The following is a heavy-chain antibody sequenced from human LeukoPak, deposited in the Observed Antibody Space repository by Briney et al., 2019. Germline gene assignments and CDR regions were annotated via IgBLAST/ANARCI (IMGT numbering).Heavy chain of an antibody. Sequence: GGSLRLSCAASGFTFSSYAMHWVRQAPGKGLEWVAVISYDGSNKYYADSAKGRFTISRDNSKNTLYLQMNSLRAEDTAVYYCARDSSGWSHWGQGTLVTVSS. V-gene: IGHV3-30*04. CDR3: ARDSSGWSH. CDR1: GFTFSSYA. J-gene: IGHJ4*02. D-gene: IGHD6-19*01. CDR2: ISYDGSNK.